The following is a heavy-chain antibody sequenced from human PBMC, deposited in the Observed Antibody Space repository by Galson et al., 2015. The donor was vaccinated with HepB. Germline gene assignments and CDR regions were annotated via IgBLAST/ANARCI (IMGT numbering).Heavy chain of an antibody. D-gene: IGHD4-17*01. V-gene: IGHV3-30*04. Sequence: SLRLSCAASGFSFNYFPMHWVRQAPGKGLGGGAVISYTGSKTNYADFGKGRFTTSRDNSKKALYLQMNSLRVDDTALYYCVRPQGEGAGDYQNWYFDLWVRGTLVPVSS. J-gene: IGHJ2*01. CDR1: GFSFNYFP. CDR3: VRPQGEGAGDYQNWYFDL. CDR2: ISYTGSKT.